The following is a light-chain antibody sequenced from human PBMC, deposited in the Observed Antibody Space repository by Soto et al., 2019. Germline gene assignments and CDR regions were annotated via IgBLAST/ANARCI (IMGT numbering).Light chain of an antibody. V-gene: IGKV1-33*01. CDR1: HNISNY. Sequence: DIQMTQSPSSLSASVGDRVTITCQASHNISNYLNWYQQKPGKAPKLLIYDASNLETGVPSRFSGSGSGTDFTFITSSLQPEDIATYYCQQYDTFGQGTRLEIK. J-gene: IGKJ5*01. CDR2: DAS. CDR3: QQYDT.